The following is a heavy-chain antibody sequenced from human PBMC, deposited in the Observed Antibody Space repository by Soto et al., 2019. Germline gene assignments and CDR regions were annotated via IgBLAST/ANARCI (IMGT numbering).Heavy chain of an antibody. J-gene: IGHJ5*02. CDR2: INHSGST. Sequence: SETLSLTCAVYGGSFSGYYWSWIRQPPGKGLEWIGEINHSGSTNYNPSLKSRVTISVDTSKNQFSLKLSSVTAADTAVYYCARAIAAAGIREPNSRKAKNWFDHWGQGTLVTVSS. CDR1: GGSFSGYY. V-gene: IGHV4-34*01. CDR3: ARAIAAAGIREPNSRKAKNWFDH. D-gene: IGHD6-13*01.